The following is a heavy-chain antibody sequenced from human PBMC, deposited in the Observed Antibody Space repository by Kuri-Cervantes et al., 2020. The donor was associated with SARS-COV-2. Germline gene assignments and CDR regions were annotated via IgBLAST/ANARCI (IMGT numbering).Heavy chain of an antibody. CDR1: GYTFTSYD. CDR3: AISQPSDERFDP. V-gene: IGHV1-8*01. Sequence: ASVKVSCKASGYTFTSYDINWVRQATGQGLEWMGWMNPNSGNTGYAQKFQGRVTMTRNTSISTAYMELSSLRSEDTAVYYCAISQPSDERFDPWGQGTLVTVSS. CDR2: MNPNSGNT. J-gene: IGHJ5*02.